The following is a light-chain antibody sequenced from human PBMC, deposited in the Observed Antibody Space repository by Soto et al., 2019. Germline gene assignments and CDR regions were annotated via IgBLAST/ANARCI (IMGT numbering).Light chain of an antibody. CDR1: QSVSSSS. CDR2: GAS. J-gene: IGKJ1*01. V-gene: IGKV3-20*01. CDR3: QHYGSSSWT. Sequence: EIVLTQSPGTLSLSPGERATLSCRASQSVSSSSLAWYQQKPGQAPRLLIYGASSRATGIPDRFSGSGSGTAFTLTISRLEPEDFAVYYCQHYGSSSWTFGQGTKVEVK.